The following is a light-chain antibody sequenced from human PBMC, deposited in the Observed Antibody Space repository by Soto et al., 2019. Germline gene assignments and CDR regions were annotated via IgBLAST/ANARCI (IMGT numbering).Light chain of an antibody. CDR3: QDYGTSAPWT. V-gene: IGKV3-20*01. CDR2: RGS. J-gene: IGKJ1*01. Sequence: ETVLTQSPGTRSLSPGERTTLSCRASQNIRGNELAWYQQKPGQPPRLLIYRGSSRAPGIPDRFSGRGSGTEFILTISRLEPEDFAVYYCQDYGTSAPWTFGQGTRVEIK. CDR1: QNIRGNE.